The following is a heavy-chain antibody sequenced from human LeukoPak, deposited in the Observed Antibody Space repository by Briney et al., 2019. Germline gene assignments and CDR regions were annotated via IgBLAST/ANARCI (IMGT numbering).Heavy chain of an antibody. CDR3: ARERTTGAFDL. Sequence: SETLSLTCAVYGGSFSGYYWSWIRQPPGKGLEWIGEINHSRSTNYNPSLKSRVTISVDTSKNQFSLKLSSVTAADTAVYYCARERTTGAFDLWGQGTMVTVSS. CDR2: INHSRST. D-gene: IGHD2-8*02. V-gene: IGHV4-34*01. CDR1: GGSFSGYY. J-gene: IGHJ3*01.